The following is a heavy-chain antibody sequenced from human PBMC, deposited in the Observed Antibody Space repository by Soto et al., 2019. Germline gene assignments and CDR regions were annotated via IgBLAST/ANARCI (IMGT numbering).Heavy chain of an antibody. CDR2: VSYDGRNR. CDR1: GFSFGRYG. Sequence: GGSLRLSCVGSGFSFGRYGIHWVRQAPGKGLEWVAWVSYDGRNRNYADSLKARLTISRDNSKDTAFLQMNSLGPDDTSVYYCAREYLVHDPEVWDQGTLVTVSS. V-gene: IGHV3-30*03. J-gene: IGHJ4*03. D-gene: IGHD6-6*01. CDR3: AREYLVHDPEV.